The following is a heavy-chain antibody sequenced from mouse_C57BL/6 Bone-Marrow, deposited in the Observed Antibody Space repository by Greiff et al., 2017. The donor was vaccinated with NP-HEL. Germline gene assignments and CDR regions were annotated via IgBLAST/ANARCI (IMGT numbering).Heavy chain of an antibody. CDR3: VRDEATGYYAMDY. J-gene: IGHJ4*01. D-gene: IGHD3-2*02. CDR2: IRRKSSNYAT. CDR1: GFTFNTYA. Sequence: EVQLVESGGGLVQPKGSLKLSCAASGFTFNTYAMHWVRQAPGKGLEWVARIRRKSSNYATYYADSVKDRFTISRDDSQSMLYLQMNNLKTEYTAMYYCVRDEATGYYAMDYWGQGTSVTVSS. V-gene: IGHV10-3*01.